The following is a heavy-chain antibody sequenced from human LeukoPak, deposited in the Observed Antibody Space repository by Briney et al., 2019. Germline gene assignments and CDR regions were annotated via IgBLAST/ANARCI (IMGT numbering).Heavy chain of an antibody. CDR2: ISGSGGST. Sequence: GGSLRLSCAASGFTFSSYAMSWVRQAPGKGLEWVSAISGSGGSTYYADSVKGRFTISRDNSKNTLYLQMNNLRAEDTAVYYCAKSLYSSGWYLYDWGQGTLVTVSS. CDR3: AKSLYSSGWYLYD. V-gene: IGHV3-23*01. CDR1: GFTFSSYA. D-gene: IGHD6-19*01. J-gene: IGHJ4*02.